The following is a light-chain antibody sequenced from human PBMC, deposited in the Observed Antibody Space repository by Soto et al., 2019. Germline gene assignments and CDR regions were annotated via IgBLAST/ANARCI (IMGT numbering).Light chain of an antibody. V-gene: IGKV3-15*01. CDR1: QSVNSD. CDR2: DAS. J-gene: IGKJ2*01. CDR3: QHYTNWPPYT. Sequence: EIGMTHSPATLSLSPGERATLSCRASQSVNSDLAWYQHKPGQAPRLLIYDASTRAAGVPASFTGSGSATELTLTISSLQSEDYAVYYCQHYTNWPPYTFGQGTKLEIK.